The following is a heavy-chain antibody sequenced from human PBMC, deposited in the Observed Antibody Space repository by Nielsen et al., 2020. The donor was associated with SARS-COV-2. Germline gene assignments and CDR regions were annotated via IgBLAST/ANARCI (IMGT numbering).Heavy chain of an antibody. D-gene: IGHD3-16*01. Sequence: GGSLRLSCAAPGFTVSSYNMNWVRQAPGKGLGWVSIIYIDGSTYYAGSVKGRLTISRDNSKNTLYLQMNSLRAEDTAVYDFAGGGGGMDVWRQGTSVTVSS. CDR1: GFTVSSYN. CDR2: IYIDGST. V-gene: IGHV3-53*01. J-gene: IGHJ6*02. CDR3: AGGGGGMDV.